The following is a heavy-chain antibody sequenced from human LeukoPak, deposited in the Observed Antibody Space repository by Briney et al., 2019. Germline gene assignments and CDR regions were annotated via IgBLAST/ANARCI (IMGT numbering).Heavy chain of an antibody. CDR3: AKDRVLWFGESNEDY. J-gene: IGHJ4*02. V-gene: IGHV3-23*01. CDR1: GFTFSSYS. D-gene: IGHD3-10*01. Sequence: GGSLRLSCAASGFTFSSYSMNWVRQAPGKGLEWVSAISGSGGSTYYADSVKGRFTISRDNSKNTLYLQMNSLRAEDTAVYYCAKDRVLWFGESNEDYWGQGTLVTVSS. CDR2: ISGSGGST.